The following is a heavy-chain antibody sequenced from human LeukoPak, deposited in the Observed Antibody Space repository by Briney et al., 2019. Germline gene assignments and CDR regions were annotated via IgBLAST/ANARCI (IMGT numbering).Heavy chain of an antibody. D-gene: IGHD2-2*01. J-gene: IGHJ6*02. CDR2: ISGSGGTT. Sequence: PGGSLRLSCAASGFSFSSYAMSWVRQVPGKGLEWVSAISGSGGTTYYADSVKGRFTISRDNSKNTLYLQKNSLRAEDTAEYYCAKIAGCQPYYGMDVWGQETTVTVSS. CDR1: GFSFSSYA. CDR3: AKIAGCQPYYGMDV. V-gene: IGHV3-23*01.